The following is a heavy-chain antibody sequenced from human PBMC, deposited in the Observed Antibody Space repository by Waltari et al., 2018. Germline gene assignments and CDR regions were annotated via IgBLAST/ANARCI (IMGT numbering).Heavy chain of an antibody. CDR2: IYHSGST. D-gene: IGHD5-12*01. CDR1: GGSISSGNW. J-gene: IGHJ5*02. Sequence: QVQLQESGPGLVKPSGTLSLTCVVYGGSISSGNWWSWVRQPPGKGLEWIGEIYHSGSTNYNPSLKSRLSISLDKSKNQFSLNRSSVTAADTAVYYCARDRGLRGGYDSWGQGTLVTVSS. V-gene: IGHV4-4*02. CDR3: ARDRGLRGGYDS.